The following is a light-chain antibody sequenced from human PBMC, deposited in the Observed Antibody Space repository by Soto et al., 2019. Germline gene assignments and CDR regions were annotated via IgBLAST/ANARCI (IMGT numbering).Light chain of an antibody. Sequence: QSVLTQPASVSGSPGQSITISCTGTTSDVGGYTYVSWYQQHPGKAPKLIISEVSNRPSGVSLRFSGSKSGNTASLTISGLQPADEADYYCSSYTSSSSLVFGGGTKLTVL. CDR1: TSDVGGYTY. CDR2: EVS. J-gene: IGLJ3*02. CDR3: SSYTSSSSLV. V-gene: IGLV2-14*01.